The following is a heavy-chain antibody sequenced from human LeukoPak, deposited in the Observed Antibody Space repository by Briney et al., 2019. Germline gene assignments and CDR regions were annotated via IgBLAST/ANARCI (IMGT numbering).Heavy chain of an antibody. CDR1: GYTFTSYG. J-gene: IGHJ4*02. Sequence: ASVKVSCKASGYTFTSYGISWVRQAPGQGLEWMGWISAYNGNTNYAQKLQGRVTMTTDTSTSTAYMELRSLRSDDTAVYYCARGPAGDYSDYVANFDYWGQGTLVTVSS. V-gene: IGHV1-18*01. D-gene: IGHD4-17*01. CDR3: ARGPAGDYSDYVANFDY. CDR2: ISAYNGNT.